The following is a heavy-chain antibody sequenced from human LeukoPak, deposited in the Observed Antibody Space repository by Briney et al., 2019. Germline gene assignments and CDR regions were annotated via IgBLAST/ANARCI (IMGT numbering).Heavy chain of an antibody. CDR2: LNPNTGHA. Sequence: ASVKVSCKVVAYDFTGYHIHWVRLAPGQGPKWMGRLNPNTGHAVYAFKFQGRVTITRDTSSSTAYMEVTRLTSDDTALYSCAKDRDGADRIILWGQGTLVTVSS. CDR3: AKDRDGADRIIL. V-gene: IGHV1-2*06. D-gene: IGHD5-24*01. CDR1: AYDFTGYH. J-gene: IGHJ4*02.